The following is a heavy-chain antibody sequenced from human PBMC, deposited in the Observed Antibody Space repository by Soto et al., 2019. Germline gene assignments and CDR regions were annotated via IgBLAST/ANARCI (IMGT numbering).Heavy chain of an antibody. D-gene: IGHD4-17*01. V-gene: IGHV3-30-3*01. CDR1: GFTFSSYA. Sequence: QVQLVESGGGVVQPGRSLRLSCAASGFTFSSYAMHWVRQAPGKGLEWVAVISYDGSNKYYADSVKGRFTISRDNSKNTLYLQMNSLRAEDTAVYYCARENSVTTDFDYWGQGTLVTVSS. J-gene: IGHJ4*02. CDR2: ISYDGSNK. CDR3: ARENSVTTDFDY.